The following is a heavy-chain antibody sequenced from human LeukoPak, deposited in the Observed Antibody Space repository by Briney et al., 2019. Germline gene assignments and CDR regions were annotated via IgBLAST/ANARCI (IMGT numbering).Heavy chain of an antibody. Sequence: LETLSLTCAVYGGSFSGYYWSWIRQPPGKGLEWIGEINHSGSTNYNSALKSRVTISVDTSKNQFSLKLNSVTAADTAVYYCAREDCSGGSCSSFDYWGQGTLVTVSS. CDR3: AREDCSGGSCSSFDY. CDR2: INHSGST. CDR1: GGSFSGYY. D-gene: IGHD2-15*01. J-gene: IGHJ4*02. V-gene: IGHV4-34*01.